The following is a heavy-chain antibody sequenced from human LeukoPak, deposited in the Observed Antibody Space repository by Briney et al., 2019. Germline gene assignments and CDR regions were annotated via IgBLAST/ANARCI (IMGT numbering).Heavy chain of an antibody. CDR1: GGSISSGGYY. Sequence: SETLSLTCTVSGGSISSGGYYWSWIRQHPGKGLEWIGYIYYSGSTYYNPSLKSRVTISVDTSKNQFSLKLSSVTAADTAVYYCARAQVDYNNGPGSQGYYSCGMDVWGQGTTVTISS. CDR3: ARAQVDYNNGPGSQGYYSCGMDV. D-gene: IGHD4-11*01. J-gene: IGHJ6*02. V-gene: IGHV4-31*03. CDR2: IYYSGST.